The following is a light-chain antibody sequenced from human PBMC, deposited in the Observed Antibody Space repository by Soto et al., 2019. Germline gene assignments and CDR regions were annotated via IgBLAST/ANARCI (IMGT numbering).Light chain of an antibody. J-gene: IGKJ2*01. CDR3: QQYHNVPTMYT. Sequence: DIQMTQSPSSLSASVGDRVTITCQASQDISNYLNWYQQKPGKAPKLLIYDASNLEIGVPSRFSGSGSGTDFTFTISRLQPDDIATYYCQQYHNVPTMYTFGQGTKLESK. CDR2: DAS. CDR1: QDISNY. V-gene: IGKV1-33*01.